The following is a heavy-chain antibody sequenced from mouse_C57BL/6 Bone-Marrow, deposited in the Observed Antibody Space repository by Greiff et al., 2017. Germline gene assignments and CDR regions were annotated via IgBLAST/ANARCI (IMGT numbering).Heavy chain of an antibody. D-gene: IGHD1-1*01. J-gene: IGHJ3*01. CDR2: ISYDGSN. V-gene: IGHV3-6*01. CDR3: ARRGDYSLAY. CDR1: GYSITSGYY. Sequence: DVKLQESGPGLVKPSQSLSLTCSVTGYSITSGYYWNLIRQFPGNKLEWMGYISYDGSNNYNPSLKNRISITRDTSKNQSFLKLNSVTTEDTATYYCARRGDYSLAYWGQGTLVTVSA.